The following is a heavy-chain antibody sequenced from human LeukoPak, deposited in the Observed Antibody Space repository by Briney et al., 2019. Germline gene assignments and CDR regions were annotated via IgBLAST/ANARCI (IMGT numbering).Heavy chain of an antibody. V-gene: IGHV3-7*03. D-gene: IGHD3-10*01. Sequence: GGSLRLSCAASGFTFSSYWMSWVRQAPGKGLEWVANIKQDGSEKYYVDSVKGRFTISRDNAKNSLYLQMNSLRAEDTAVYYCARDRDYGFVRYFDYWGQGTLVTVSS. CDR2: IKQDGSEK. CDR3: ARDRDYGFVRYFDY. CDR1: GFTFSSYW. J-gene: IGHJ4*02.